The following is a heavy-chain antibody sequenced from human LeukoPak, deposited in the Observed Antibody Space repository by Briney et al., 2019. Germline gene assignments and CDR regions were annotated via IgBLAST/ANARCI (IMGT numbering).Heavy chain of an antibody. D-gene: IGHD6-13*01. CDR2: ISSSGSTI. CDR1: GFTFSSYE. CDR3: ARALSSSWLSYYFDY. V-gene: IGHV3-48*03. J-gene: IGHJ4*02. Sequence: PGGSLRLSCAASGFTFSSYEMNWVRQAPGKGLEWVSYISSSGSTIYYADSVKGRFTISRDNAKNSLYLQMNSLRAEDTAVYYCARALSSSWLSYYFDYWGQGTLVTVSS.